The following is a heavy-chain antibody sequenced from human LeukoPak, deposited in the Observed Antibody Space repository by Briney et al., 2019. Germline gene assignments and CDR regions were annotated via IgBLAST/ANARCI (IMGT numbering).Heavy chain of an antibody. Sequence: SQTLSLTCAISGDSVYSSSAAWNWIRQSPSRGLEWLGRTYYRSKLFTDYAVSVKGRISITPDTPKNHFSLQLNSVTPEDTAVYYCTRGGGSYDYWGQGTLVTVSS. V-gene: IGHV6-1*01. D-gene: IGHD1-26*01. CDR3: TRGGGSYDY. J-gene: IGHJ4*02. CDR1: GDSVYSSSAA. CDR2: TYYRSKLFT.